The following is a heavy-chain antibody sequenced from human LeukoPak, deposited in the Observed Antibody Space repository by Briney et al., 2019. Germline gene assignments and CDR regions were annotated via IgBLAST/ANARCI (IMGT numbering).Heavy chain of an antibody. D-gene: IGHD6-6*01. J-gene: IGHJ4*02. Sequence: GGSLRLSCAASGFTFSSYTINWVRQAPGKGLEWVSSISSSTSYIYYADSAKGRFTISRDNAKNSLYLQMNSLRAEDTAVYYCARGHQVAARPVDYWGQGTLVTVSS. V-gene: IGHV3-21*01. CDR2: ISSSTSYI. CDR3: ARGHQVAARPVDY. CDR1: GFTFSSYT.